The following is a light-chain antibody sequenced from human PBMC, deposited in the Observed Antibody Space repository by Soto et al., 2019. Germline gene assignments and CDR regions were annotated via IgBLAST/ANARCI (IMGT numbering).Light chain of an antibody. V-gene: IGKV1-9*01. CDR1: QGICSS. CDR3: QQLHGCPIT. J-gene: IGKJ5*01. CDR2: APS. Sequence: ILLTQSPSSLSASVGDRVAVTCRASQGICSSLAWYQQKPGKAPKLLIYAPSNFQSGVPSRFSGSGSGTHFTLTISSLQPEDFATYYCQQLHGCPITFGQGTRLEIK.